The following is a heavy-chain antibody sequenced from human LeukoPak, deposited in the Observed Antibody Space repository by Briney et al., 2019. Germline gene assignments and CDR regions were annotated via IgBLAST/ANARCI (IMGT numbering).Heavy chain of an antibody. CDR3: AGYSYAYGWGMTTPFDY. CDR2: INHSGST. D-gene: IGHD5-18*01. Sequence: GSLRLSCAASGFTFSSYAMSWVRQPPGKGLEWIGEINHSGSTYYNPSLKSRVTISLDTSKIQFSLKVTSVTAADTAVYYCAGYSYAYGWGMTTPFDYWGQGTLVTVSS. CDR1: GFTFSSYA. J-gene: IGHJ4*02. V-gene: IGHV4-34*08.